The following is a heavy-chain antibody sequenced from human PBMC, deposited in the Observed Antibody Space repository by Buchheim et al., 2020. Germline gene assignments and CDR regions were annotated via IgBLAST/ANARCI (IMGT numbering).Heavy chain of an antibody. CDR3: ASETVTKYGMDV. CDR1: GGSFSGYY. V-gene: IGHV4-34*01. D-gene: IGHD4-11*01. CDR2: INHSGST. Sequence: QVQLQQWGAGLLKPSETLSLTCAVYGGSFSGYYWSWIRQPPGKGLEWIGEINHSGSTNYKPSLTSRVTISVDTSKNQFSLKLSSVTAADTAVYYCASETVTKYGMDVWGQGTT. J-gene: IGHJ6*02.